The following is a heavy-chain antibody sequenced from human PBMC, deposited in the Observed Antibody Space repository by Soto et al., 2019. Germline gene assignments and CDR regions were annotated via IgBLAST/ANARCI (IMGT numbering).Heavy chain of an antibody. J-gene: IGHJ5*01. CDR2: ISSSSSTI. D-gene: IGHD6-13*01. CDR1: GFTFSSYS. V-gene: IGHV3-48*01. Sequence: PGGSLRLSCVASGFTFSSYSMNWVRQAPGKGLEWVSYISSSSSTIYYADSVKGRFTISRDNAKNSLYLQMNSLRAEDTAVYYCVRQPEPIADTGCFDAWGDGTRVSVSS. CDR3: VRQPEPIADTGCFDA.